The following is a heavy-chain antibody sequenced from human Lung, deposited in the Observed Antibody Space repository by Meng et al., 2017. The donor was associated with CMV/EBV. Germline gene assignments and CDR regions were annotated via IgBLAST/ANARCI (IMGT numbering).Heavy chain of an antibody. CDR2: IYSGGST. CDR1: GFTVSSNY. CDR3: ARETKYYSFWSGYEDYYYYGMDV. J-gene: IGHJ6*02. Sequence: SCAASGFTVSSNYMSWVRQAPGKGLEWVSVIYSGGSTYYADSVKGRFTISRDSSKNTLYLQMNSLRAEDTAVYYCARETKYYSFWSGYEDYYYYGMDVWXQGTXVNGAS. D-gene: IGHD3-3*01. V-gene: IGHV3-66*02.